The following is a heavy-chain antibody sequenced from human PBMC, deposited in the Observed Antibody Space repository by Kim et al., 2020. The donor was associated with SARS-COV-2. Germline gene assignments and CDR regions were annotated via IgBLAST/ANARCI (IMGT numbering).Heavy chain of an antibody. CDR3: VKGEWLDY. Sequence: TDDSAYYAESVKGRFTVHRDSARNTLYLQMNSLRVDDTAVYYCVKGEWLDYWGPGTLVTVSS. J-gene: IGHJ4*02. CDR2: TDDSA. D-gene: IGHD3-3*01. V-gene: IGHV3-23*01.